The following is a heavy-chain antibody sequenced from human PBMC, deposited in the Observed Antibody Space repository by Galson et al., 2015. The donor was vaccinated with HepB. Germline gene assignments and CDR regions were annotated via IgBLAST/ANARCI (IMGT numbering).Heavy chain of an antibody. V-gene: IGHV1-24*01. Sequence: SVKVSCKVFGYTLNESSMHWVRQTPGKGLEWMGGFDPENGETIYAQKFQGRVTIIEDTSTDTAYMELRSLRSEDTAVYFCATGHVADGFDIWGQGTSVTVSS. CDR2: FDPENGET. J-gene: IGHJ3*02. D-gene: IGHD5-12*01. CDR1: GYTLNESS. CDR3: ATGHVADGFDI.